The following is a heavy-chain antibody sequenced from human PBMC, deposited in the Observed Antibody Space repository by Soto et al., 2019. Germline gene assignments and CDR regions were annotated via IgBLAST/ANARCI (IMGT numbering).Heavy chain of an antibody. Sequence: FGPTQENPTPTLSMTCTFSGLCLITSGVGVGWIRQPPGKALECLALIYWDDDKRYSPSLKSRLTITKDTSKKQVVLTMTNMDPVDTATYYCAHEGGYLFDYWGQGTLVTDSS. CDR1: GLCLITSGVG. CDR3: AHEGGYLFDY. J-gene: IGHJ4*02. V-gene: IGHV2-5*02. CDR2: IYWDDDK. D-gene: IGHD5-12*01.